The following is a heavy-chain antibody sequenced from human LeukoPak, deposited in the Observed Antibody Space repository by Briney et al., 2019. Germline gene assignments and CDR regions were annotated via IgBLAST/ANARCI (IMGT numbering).Heavy chain of an antibody. V-gene: IGHV3-30*02. D-gene: IGHD5-18*01. Sequence: PGGSLRLSCAASGFTFSSYGMHWVRQAPGKGLEWVAFIRYDGSNKYYADSVKGRFTISRDNSKNTLYLQMNSLRAEDTAVYYCASRDTAMVSSYFDYWGQGTLVTVSS. J-gene: IGHJ4*02. CDR3: ASRDTAMVSSYFDY. CDR1: GFTFSSYG. CDR2: IRYDGSNK.